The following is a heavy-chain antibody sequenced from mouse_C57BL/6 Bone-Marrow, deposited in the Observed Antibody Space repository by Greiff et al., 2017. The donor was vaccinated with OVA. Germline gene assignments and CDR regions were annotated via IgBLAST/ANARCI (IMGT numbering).Heavy chain of an antibody. Sequence: VHVKQSGAELVRPGASVKLSCTASGFNIKDDYMHWVKQRPEQGLEWIGWIDPENGDTEYASKFKGKATLTADTSSNTAYLQLSSLTAEDTAAYECTTYRNFDDWGTGTTLTVSS. J-gene: IGHJ1*03. CDR3: TTYRNFDD. V-gene: IGHV14-4*01. D-gene: IGHD2-12*01. CDR1: GFNIKDDY. CDR2: IDPENGDT.